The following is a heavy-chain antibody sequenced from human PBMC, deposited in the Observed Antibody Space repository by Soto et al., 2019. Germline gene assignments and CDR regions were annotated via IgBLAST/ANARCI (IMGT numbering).Heavy chain of an antibody. CDR3: ARVSTYYDFLSGYYFTY. CDR1: VFTFNTYA. D-gene: IGHD3-3*01. Sequence: GWSLRLSCAASVFTFNTYAMSWVRQAPGKGLEWVSTISGSTGSTYYADSVKGRFTISRDKSKNTLYLQMNSLRAEDTAVYYCARVSTYYDFLSGYYFTYWGQGTLVTVSS. V-gene: IGHV3-23*01. CDR2: ISGSTGST. J-gene: IGHJ4*02.